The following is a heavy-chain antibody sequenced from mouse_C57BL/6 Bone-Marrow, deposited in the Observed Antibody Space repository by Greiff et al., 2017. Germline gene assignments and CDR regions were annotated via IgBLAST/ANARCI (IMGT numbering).Heavy chain of an antibody. Sequence: EVQLQESGGGLVKPGGSLKLSCAASGFTFSDYGMHWVRQAPEKGLEWVAYISSGSSTIYSADTVKGRFTISRDNAKNTLFLQMTSLRSEDTAMYYCARPGYYGPPRFAYWGQGTLVTVSA. D-gene: IGHD1-1*01. CDR1: GFTFSDYG. CDR3: ARPGYYGPPRFAY. J-gene: IGHJ3*01. CDR2: ISSGSSTI. V-gene: IGHV5-17*01.